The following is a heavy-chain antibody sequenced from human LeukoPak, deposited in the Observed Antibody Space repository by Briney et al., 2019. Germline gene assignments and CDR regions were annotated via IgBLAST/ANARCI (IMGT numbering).Heavy chain of an antibody. D-gene: IGHD5-18*01. CDR2: ISSSGSTI. CDR3: ARSGYSYGYIWFDP. V-gene: IGHV3-11*01. Sequence: GASLRLSCAASGFTFSDYYMSWIRQAPGKGLEWVSYISSSGSTIYYADSVKGRFAISRDNAKNSLYLQMNSLRAEDTAVYYCARSGYSYGYIWFDPWGQGTLVTVSS. CDR1: GFTFSDYY. J-gene: IGHJ5*02.